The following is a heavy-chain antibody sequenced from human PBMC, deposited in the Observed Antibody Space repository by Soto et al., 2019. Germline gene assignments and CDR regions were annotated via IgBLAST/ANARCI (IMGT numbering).Heavy chain of an antibody. CDR3: ARGGYRSGGSCYGISYMDV. J-gene: IGHJ6*03. CDR2: IYYSGST. Sequence: SETLSLTCTVSGGSISSGGYYWSWIRQHPGKGLEWIGYIYYSGSTYYNPSLKSRVTISVDTSKNQFSLKLSSVTAADTAVYYYARGGYRSGGSCYGISYMDVWGKGTTVTVSS. D-gene: IGHD2-15*01. CDR1: GGSISSGGYY. V-gene: IGHV4-31*03.